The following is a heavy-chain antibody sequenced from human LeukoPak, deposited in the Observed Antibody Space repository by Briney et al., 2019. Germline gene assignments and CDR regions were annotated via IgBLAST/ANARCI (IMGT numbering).Heavy chain of an antibody. V-gene: IGHV1-18*01. CDR1: GYTFTSHG. Sequence: ASVKVSCKASGYTFTSHGISWVRQAPGQGLEWMGWISAYNGNTNYAQKLQGRVTMTTDTSTSTAYMELRSLRSDDTAVYYCARDLGYYDSSGYYHRDVDYWGQGTLVTVSS. J-gene: IGHJ4*02. D-gene: IGHD3-22*01. CDR3: ARDLGYYDSSGYYHRDVDY. CDR2: ISAYNGNT.